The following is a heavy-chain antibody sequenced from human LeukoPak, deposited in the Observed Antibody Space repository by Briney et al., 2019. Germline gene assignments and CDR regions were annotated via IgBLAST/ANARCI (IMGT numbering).Heavy chain of an antibody. CDR2: IYVRGST. J-gene: IGHJ4*02. Sequence: PSETLSLTCTVSGGSISSYYWSWIRQPAGKGLEWIGRIYVRGSTNYNPSLKRRVTMSVDRSKNQFSLKLTSVTAADTAVYYCARSSSYYYDSSGYYSGVFGYWGQGTLVTVSS. CDR1: GGSISSYY. CDR3: ARSSSYYYDSSGYYSGVFGY. V-gene: IGHV4-4*07. D-gene: IGHD3-22*01.